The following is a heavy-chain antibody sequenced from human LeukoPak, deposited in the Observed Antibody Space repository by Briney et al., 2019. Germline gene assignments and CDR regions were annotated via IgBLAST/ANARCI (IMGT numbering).Heavy chain of an antibody. CDR3: ARSSPPTYYHFYYYMDV. V-gene: IGHV1-2*02. Sequence: ASVKVSCTASGYTFTGYYLHWVRQAPGQGLEWMGWVNPSSGGAKYAQNFQGRVTITTDTSISTAYMELSSLRSDDTAVYYCARSSPPTYYHFYYYMDVWGKGSTVTVSS. CDR1: GYTFTGYY. J-gene: IGHJ6*03. CDR2: VNPSSGGA. D-gene: IGHD6-13*01.